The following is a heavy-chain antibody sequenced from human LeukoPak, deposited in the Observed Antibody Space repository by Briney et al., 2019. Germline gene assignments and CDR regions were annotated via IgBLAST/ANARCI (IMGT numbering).Heavy chain of an antibody. D-gene: IGHD3-10*01. J-gene: IGHJ4*02. CDR3: ARQGAGVPFDY. V-gene: IGHV4-59*08. CDR2: IYHSGST. Sequence: SETLSLTCTVFGVSISSSDWSWIRQPPGKGLEWIGNIYHSGSTNCNPSLKSRVTISVDTSKNQFSLKLTSVTAADTAVYYCARQGAGVPFDYWGRGTLVTVSS. CDR1: GVSISSSD.